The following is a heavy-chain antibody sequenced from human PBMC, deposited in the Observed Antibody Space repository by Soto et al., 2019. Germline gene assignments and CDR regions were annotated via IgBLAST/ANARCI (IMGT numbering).Heavy chain of an antibody. CDR3: ARASAGTYYYYYGMDV. Sequence: SETLSLTCTVSGGSISSGGYYWSWIRQHPGKGLEWIGYIYYSGSTYYNPSLKSRVTISVDTSKNQFSLKLSSVTAADTAVYYCARASAGTYYYYYGMDVWGQGTTVTVSS. D-gene: IGHD1-1*01. CDR1: GGSISSGGYY. V-gene: IGHV4-31*03. CDR2: IYYSGST. J-gene: IGHJ6*02.